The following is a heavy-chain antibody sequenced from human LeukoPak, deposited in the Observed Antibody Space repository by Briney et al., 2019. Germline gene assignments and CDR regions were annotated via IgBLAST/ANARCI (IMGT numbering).Heavy chain of an antibody. CDR2: IIPILGIA. J-gene: IGHJ5*02. CDR3: ARGVSSVAGTVGSAGVAYNWFDP. Sequence: SVKVSCKASGGTFSSYAISWVRQAPGQGLEWMGRIIPILGIANYAQKFQGRVTITADKSTSTAYMELRSLRSDDTAVYYCARGVSSVAGTVGSAGVAYNWFDPWGQGTLVTVSS. V-gene: IGHV1-69*04. CDR1: GGTFSSYA. D-gene: IGHD6-19*01.